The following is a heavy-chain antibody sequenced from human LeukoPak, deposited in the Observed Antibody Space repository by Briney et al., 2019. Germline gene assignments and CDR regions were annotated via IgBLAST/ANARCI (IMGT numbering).Heavy chain of an antibody. V-gene: IGHV3-30*02. CDR1: GFSFSNYS. CDR3: SRAMTTIPTSGLDV. CDR2: MQFDGRDI. D-gene: IGHD4-11*01. J-gene: IGHJ6*02. Sequence: PGGSLRLSCVASGFSFSNYSTHWVRQAPGKGLEWVSFMQFDGRDIFYADSVKGRFTISRDNSKNTLYLQMNNLRADDTAVYYCSRAMTTIPTSGLDVWGQGTTVTVSS.